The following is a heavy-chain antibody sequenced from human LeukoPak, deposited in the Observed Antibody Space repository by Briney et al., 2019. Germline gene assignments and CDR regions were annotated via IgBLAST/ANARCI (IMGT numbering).Heavy chain of an antibody. V-gene: IGHV1-69*05. CDR2: IIPIFGTA. CDR3: GRKAGDCGGGSCYSIDY. Sequence: SVKVSCKASGGTFSSEAISWVRQAPGQELEWMGGIIPIFGTANYAQKFQGRVTITTDESTTTAYMEVSSLRSEDTAVYYCGRKAGDCGGGSCYSIDYWGQGTLVTVSS. D-gene: IGHD2-15*01. CDR1: GGTFSSEA. J-gene: IGHJ4*02.